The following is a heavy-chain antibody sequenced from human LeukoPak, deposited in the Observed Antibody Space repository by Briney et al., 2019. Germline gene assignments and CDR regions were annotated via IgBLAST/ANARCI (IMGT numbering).Heavy chain of an antibody. CDR3: ARERLPAAMSILDY. CDR2: IIPIFGTA. J-gene: IGHJ4*02. D-gene: IGHD2-2*01. Sequence: GASVKVSCKASGGTFSSYAISWVRLAPGQGLEWMGGIIPIFGTANYAQKFQGRVTITADESTSTAYMELSSLRSEDTAVYYCARERLPAAMSILDYWGQGTLVTVSS. V-gene: IGHV1-69*01. CDR1: GGTFSSYA.